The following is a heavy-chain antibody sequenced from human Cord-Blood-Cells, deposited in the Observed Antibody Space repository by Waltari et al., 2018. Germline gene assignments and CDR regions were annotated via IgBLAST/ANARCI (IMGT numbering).Heavy chain of an antibody. CDR3: ARGVGIAAAGKVDY. V-gene: IGHV4-38-2*02. CDR1: GYSISSGYY. D-gene: IGHD6-13*01. Sequence: QVQLQESGPGLVKPSETLSLTCTPAGYSISSGYYWGWLRQPPGKGLEWIGSIYHSGSTYYNPSLKSRVTISVDTSKNQFSLKLSSVTAADTAVYYCARGVGIAAAGKVDYWGQGTLVTVSS. J-gene: IGHJ4*02. CDR2: IYHSGST.